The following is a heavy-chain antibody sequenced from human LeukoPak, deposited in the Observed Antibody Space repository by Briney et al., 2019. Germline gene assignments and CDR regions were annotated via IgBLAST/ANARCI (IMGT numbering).Heavy chain of an antibody. D-gene: IGHD6-13*01. V-gene: IGHV4-38-2*02. J-gene: IGHJ1*01. CDR3: ARRGPLGAAAGTGYFQY. CDR2: IYHSGST. CDR1: GYSISSGYY. Sequence: SETLSLTCTVSGYSISSGYYWGWIRQPPGKGLEWIGSIYHSGSTYYNPSLKSRVTISVDTSKNQFSLKLSSVTAADTAVYYCARRGPLGAAAGTGYFQYWGQGTLVTVSS.